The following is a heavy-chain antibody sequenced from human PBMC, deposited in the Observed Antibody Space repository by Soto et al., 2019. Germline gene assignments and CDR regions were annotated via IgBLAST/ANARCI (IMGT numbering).Heavy chain of an antibody. CDR2: IIPIFGTA. V-gene: IGHV1-69*13. D-gene: IGHD3-9*01. Sequence: ASVKVSCKASGGTFSSYAISWVRQAPGQGLEWMGGIIPIFGTANYAQKFQGRVTITADESTSTAYMELSSLRSEDTAVYYCARSETDYSTFDYWGQGTLVTVSS. CDR3: ARSETDYSTFDY. CDR1: GGTFSSYA. J-gene: IGHJ4*02.